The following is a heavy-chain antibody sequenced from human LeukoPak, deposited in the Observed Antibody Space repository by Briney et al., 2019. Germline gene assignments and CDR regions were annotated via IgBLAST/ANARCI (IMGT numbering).Heavy chain of an antibody. CDR3: ARSHYYGSGSLDY. Sequence: SETLSLTCAVSGGSISSGGYSWSWIRRPPGKGLEWIGYIYHSGSTYYNPSLKSRVTISVDRSKNQFSLKLSSVTAADTAVYYCARSHYYGSGSLDYWGQGTLVTVSS. J-gene: IGHJ4*02. V-gene: IGHV4-30-2*01. CDR2: IYHSGST. CDR1: GGSISSGGYS. D-gene: IGHD3-10*01.